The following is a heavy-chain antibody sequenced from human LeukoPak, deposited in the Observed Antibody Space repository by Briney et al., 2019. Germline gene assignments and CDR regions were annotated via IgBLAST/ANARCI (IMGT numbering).Heavy chain of an antibody. D-gene: IGHD3-3*01. J-gene: IGHJ4*02. CDR2: ISSNGGST. V-gene: IGHV3-64D*06. CDR1: GFTFSSYA. CDR3: VKTPLRFLEWPPPYYFDY. Sequence: PGGSLRLSCSASGFTFSSYAMHWVRQAPGKGLEYVSAISSNGGSTYYADSVKGRFTISRDNSKNTLYLQMSSLRAEDTAVYYCVKTPLRFLEWPPPYYFDYWGQGTLVTVSS.